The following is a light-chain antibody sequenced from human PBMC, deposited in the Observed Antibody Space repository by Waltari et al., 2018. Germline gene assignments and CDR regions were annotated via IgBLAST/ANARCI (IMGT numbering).Light chain of an antibody. J-gene: IGLJ1*01. CDR3: AAWDDSLSAFYV. Sequence: QSVLTQPPSASGTPGQRVTISCSGSSSNLGSNYVYWYQHLPGTTPKLLIYMNNQRPSGVPDRFSGSKSGTSASLAISGLRSEDEADYYCAAWDDSLSAFYVFGSGTKVTVL. CDR2: MNN. V-gene: IGLV1-47*01. CDR1: SSNLGSNY.